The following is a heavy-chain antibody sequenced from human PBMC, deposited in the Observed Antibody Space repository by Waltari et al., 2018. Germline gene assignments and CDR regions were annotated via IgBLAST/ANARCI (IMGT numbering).Heavy chain of an antibody. CDR3: ARGEVVQGLYYYYGMDV. V-gene: IGHV1-69*13. CDR1: GGTFSSYA. CDR2: IIPIFGTA. Sequence: QVQLVQSGAEVKKPGSSVKVSCKASGGTFSSYAISWVRQAPGQGLEWMGGIIPIFGTANYAQKFQGRVTITADESTSTAYMELSSLRSEDTAVYYCARGEVVQGLYYYYGMDVWGQGTTVTVSS. J-gene: IGHJ6*02. D-gene: IGHD3-10*01.